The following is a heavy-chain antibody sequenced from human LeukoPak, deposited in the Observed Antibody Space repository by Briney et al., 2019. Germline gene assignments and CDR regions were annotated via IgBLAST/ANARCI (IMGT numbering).Heavy chain of an antibody. CDR3: ARYNWNGGRAFDV. CDR2: TYYRCKWNN. Sequence: SQTLSLTCAISGDSVSTSSVAWNWIRQSPSRSLEWLGRTYYRCKWNNDYAVSVKSRIIINPDTSKNQFSLQLNSVTPEDTAVYYCARYNWNGGRAFDVWGQGTMVTVSS. J-gene: IGHJ3*01. CDR1: GDSVSTSSVA. V-gene: IGHV6-1*01. D-gene: IGHD1-1*01.